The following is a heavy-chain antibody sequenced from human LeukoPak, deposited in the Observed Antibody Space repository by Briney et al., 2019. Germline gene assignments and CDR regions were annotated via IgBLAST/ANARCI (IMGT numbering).Heavy chain of an antibody. Sequence: GGSLRLSCAASGFIFSSFAMSWVRQAPGKGLEWVSSISGSGESTYYADYVKGRFTVSRDNSKNTLNLQLNSLRAEDTAVYYCAKDAIGQYRPYYFDCWGQGTLVTVSS. CDR1: GFIFSSFA. J-gene: IGHJ4*02. CDR2: ISGSGEST. CDR3: AKDAIGQYRPYYFDC. V-gene: IGHV3-23*01. D-gene: IGHD3-16*02.